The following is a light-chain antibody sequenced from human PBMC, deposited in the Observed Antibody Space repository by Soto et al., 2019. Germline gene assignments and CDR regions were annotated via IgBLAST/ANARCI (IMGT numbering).Light chain of an antibody. J-gene: IGKJ2*01. Sequence: SLSASVGDRVTITCQASQDISNFLNWYRQKPGKAPKLLIYDASNLQTGVPSRFSGSGSGTDFTFTISSLQPEDSATYYCHQYDNVPQTFGQGTKLEIK. CDR1: QDISNF. CDR3: HQYDNVPQT. V-gene: IGKV1-33*01. CDR2: DAS.